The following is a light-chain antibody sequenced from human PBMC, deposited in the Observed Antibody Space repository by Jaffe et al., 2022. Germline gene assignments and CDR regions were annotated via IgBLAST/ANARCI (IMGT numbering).Light chain of an antibody. Sequence: EIVLTQSPGTLSLSPGERATLSCTSSQSISRNFLAWYQQKPGQAPRLLISGASRRASGIPDRFSGSGSGTDFTLTISSLDPEDFAVFYCQQYDTSPGTFGQGTKVEIK. V-gene: IGKV3-20*01. CDR1: QSISRNF. CDR2: GAS. CDR3: QQYDTSPGT. J-gene: IGKJ1*01.